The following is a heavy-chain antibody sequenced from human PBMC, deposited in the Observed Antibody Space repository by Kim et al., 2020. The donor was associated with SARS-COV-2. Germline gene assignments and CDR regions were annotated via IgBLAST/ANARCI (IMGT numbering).Heavy chain of an antibody. CDR3: ARAPVAIPGGCFDY. J-gene: IGHJ4*02. Sequence: GGSLRLSCAASGFTFSRFAMHWVRQAPGKGLERVALIWFDGSTKDYADSVKGRFTISRDNSKNTLYLQMNSLRAEDTAVYYCARAPVAIPGGCFDYWGQGTLVTVSS. D-gene: IGHD2-2*02. V-gene: IGHV3-33*01. CDR2: IWFDGSTK. CDR1: GFTFSRFA.